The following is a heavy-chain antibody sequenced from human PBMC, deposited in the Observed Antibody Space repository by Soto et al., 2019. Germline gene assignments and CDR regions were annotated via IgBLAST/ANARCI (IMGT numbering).Heavy chain of an antibody. V-gene: IGHV2-5*02. D-gene: IGHD6-13*01. Sequence: QITLKESGPTLVKPTQTLTLTCTFSGFSLSTSGVGVGWIRQPPGKALEWVALIYRDDDKRYSPSLKSRLTINKDTSKNHVVLTMTNIDPVDTATYYCARTRCPLELSSSWYVYFDLWGRGTLVTVSS. CDR1: GFSLSTSGVG. J-gene: IGHJ2*01. CDR3: ARTRCPLELSSSWYVYFDL. CDR2: IYRDDDK.